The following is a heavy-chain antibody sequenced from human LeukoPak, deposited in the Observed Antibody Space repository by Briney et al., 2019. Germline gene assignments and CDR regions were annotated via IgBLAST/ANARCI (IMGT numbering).Heavy chain of an antibody. D-gene: IGHD3-3*01. CDR1: GGSISSGGYY. V-gene: IGHV4-31*03. CDR2: IYYSGST. CDR3: ATSTIFGEMEPHP. J-gene: IGHJ5*02. Sequence: PSETLSLTCTVSGGSISSGGYYWSWIRQHPGKGLEWIGYIYYSGSTYYNPSLKSRVTISVDTSKNQFSLKLSSVTASDTAMYYCATSTIFGEMEPHPWGQGTLVTVSS.